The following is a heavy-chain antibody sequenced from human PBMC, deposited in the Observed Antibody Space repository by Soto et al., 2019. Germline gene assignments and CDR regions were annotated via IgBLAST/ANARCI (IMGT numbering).Heavy chain of an antibody. CDR2: ISYDGSNK. V-gene: IGHV3-30-3*01. Sequence: GSLRLSCAASVFTFSSYAMHWVRQAPGKGLEWVAVISYDGSNKYYADSVKGRFTISRDNSKNTLYLQMNSLRAEDTAVYYCARDSSYYFDYWGQGTLVTVSS. J-gene: IGHJ4*02. CDR1: VFTFSSYA. CDR3: ARDSSYYFDY.